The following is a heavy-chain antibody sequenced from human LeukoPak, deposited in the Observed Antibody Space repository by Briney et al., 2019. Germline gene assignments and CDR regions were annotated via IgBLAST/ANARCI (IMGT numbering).Heavy chain of an antibody. CDR2: ISGSGGST. CDR3: AKDPYYYDTSGYNGDY. Sequence: TGGSLRLSCAASGFTFSNYAMSWVRQAPGKGLEWVSSISGSGGSTYYADSVKGRFTISRDNSKNTLFLQVNSLRAEDTAVYYCAKDPYYYDTSGYNGDYWGQGTLVTVSS. V-gene: IGHV3-23*01. J-gene: IGHJ4*02. CDR1: GFTFSNYA. D-gene: IGHD3-22*01.